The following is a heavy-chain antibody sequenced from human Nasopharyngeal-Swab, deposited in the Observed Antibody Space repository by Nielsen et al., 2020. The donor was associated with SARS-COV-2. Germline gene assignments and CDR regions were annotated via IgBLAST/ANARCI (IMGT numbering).Heavy chain of an antibody. CDR1: GYTFTSYG. Sequence: ASVKVSCKASGYTFTSYGISWVRQAPGQGLEWMGWINPNSGGTNYAQKFQGRVTMTRDTSISTAYMELSRLRSDDTAVYYCARAGNSSGYYPSDYWGQGTLVTVSS. J-gene: IGHJ4*02. D-gene: IGHD3-22*01. V-gene: IGHV1-2*02. CDR3: ARAGNSSGYYPSDY. CDR2: INPNSGGT.